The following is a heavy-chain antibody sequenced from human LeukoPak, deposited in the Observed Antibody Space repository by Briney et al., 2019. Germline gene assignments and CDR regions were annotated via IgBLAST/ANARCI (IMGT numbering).Heavy chain of an antibody. Sequence: GGSLRLSCAASGFTFDDYAMHWLRQAPGKGLEWFSGISWNSGSIGYADSVKGRFTISRDNDKNSLYLQMNSLRAEDTALYYCAKDKSRGLLGRVDGFDIWGRGTMVTVSS. J-gene: IGHJ3*02. CDR3: AKDKSRGLLGRVDGFDI. D-gene: IGHD2-2*01. CDR2: ISWNSGSI. CDR1: GFTFDDYA. V-gene: IGHV3-9*01.